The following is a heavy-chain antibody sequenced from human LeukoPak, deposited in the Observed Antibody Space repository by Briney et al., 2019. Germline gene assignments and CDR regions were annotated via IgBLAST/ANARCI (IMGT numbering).Heavy chain of an antibody. CDR1: GGTFSSYA. CDR2: TIPIFGTA. D-gene: IGHD5-24*01. J-gene: IGHJ5*02. V-gene: IGHV1-69*13. Sequence: AASVKVSCKASGGTFSSYAISWVRQAPGQGLEWMGGTIPIFGTANYAQKFQGRVTITADESTSTAYMELSSLRSEDTAVYYCARDNSVRDEAWWFNPWGQGTLVTVSS. CDR3: ARDNSVRDEAWWFNP.